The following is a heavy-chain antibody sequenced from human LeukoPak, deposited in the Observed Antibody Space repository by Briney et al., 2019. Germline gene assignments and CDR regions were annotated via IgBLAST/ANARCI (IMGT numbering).Heavy chain of an antibody. V-gene: IGHV1-69*04. Sequence: GASVTVSCKASGGTFSSYAISWVRQAPGQGREWMGRIIPILGIANYAQKFQGRLTITADKSTSTAYMELSSLRSEDTAVYYCAFGYYYGSGTNGAYWGQGTLVTVSS. CDR3: AFGYYYGSGTNGAY. CDR1: GGTFSSYA. D-gene: IGHD3-10*01. J-gene: IGHJ4*02. CDR2: IIPILGIA.